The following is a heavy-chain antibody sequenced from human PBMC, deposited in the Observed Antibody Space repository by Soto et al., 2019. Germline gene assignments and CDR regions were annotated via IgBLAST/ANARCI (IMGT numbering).Heavy chain of an antibody. J-gene: IGHJ3*02. CDR1: GGSISSSSYH. CDR2: IYYSGTT. Sequence: NPSETLSLTCTVSGGSISSSSYHWGGIRQPPGKGLEWIGSIYYSGTTYYNPSLKSRVTISVDTSKNQFSLKLSSVTAADTAVYYCARTYYDILTGYYNRLAFDIWGQGTMVT. V-gene: IGHV4-39*01. CDR3: ARTYYDILTGYYNRLAFDI. D-gene: IGHD3-9*01.